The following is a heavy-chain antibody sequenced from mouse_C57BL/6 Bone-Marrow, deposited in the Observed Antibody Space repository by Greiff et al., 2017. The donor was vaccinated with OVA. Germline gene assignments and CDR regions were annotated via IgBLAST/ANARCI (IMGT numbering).Heavy chain of an antibody. D-gene: IGHD1-1*01. J-gene: IGHJ4*01. CDR3: ARSPRIYYYGSSYGTGAMDY. CDR2: INPSSGYT. CDR1: GYTFTSYT. V-gene: IGHV1-4*01. Sequence: VQLQQSGAELARPVASVKMSCKASGYTFTSYTMHWVKQRPGQGLEWIGYINPSSGYTKYNQKFKDKATLTADKSSSTAYMQLSSLTSEDSAVYYCARSPRIYYYGSSYGTGAMDYWGQGTSVTVSS.